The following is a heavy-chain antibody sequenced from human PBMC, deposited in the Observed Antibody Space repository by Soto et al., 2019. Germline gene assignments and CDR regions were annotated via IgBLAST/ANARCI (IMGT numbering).Heavy chain of an antibody. CDR1: GFTFSDHY. CDR3: ARVKNNGYYTLDY. Sequence: QPGGSLRLSCAASGFTFSDHYMDWVRQAPGKGLEWVGRTRNRAHSHSTEYAASVNGRFTISRDDSKNSLYLQMNSLKTEDTAMYYCARVKNNGYYTLDYWGQGALVTVSS. J-gene: IGHJ4*02. V-gene: IGHV3-72*01. D-gene: IGHD3-22*01. CDR2: TRNRAHSHST.